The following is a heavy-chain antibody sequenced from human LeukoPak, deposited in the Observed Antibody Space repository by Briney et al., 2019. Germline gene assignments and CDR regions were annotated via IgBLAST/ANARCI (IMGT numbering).Heavy chain of an antibody. Sequence: GASVKVSCKASGGTFSSYAISWVRQAPGQGLEWMGGIIPIFGTANYAQKFQGRVTITTDESTSTAYMELSSLRSEDTAVYYCAGAGGGGNWNWRFDYFDYWGQGTLVTVSS. J-gene: IGHJ4*02. CDR2: IIPIFGTA. CDR3: AGAGGGGNWNWRFDYFDY. CDR1: GGTFSSYA. V-gene: IGHV1-69*05. D-gene: IGHD1-7*01.